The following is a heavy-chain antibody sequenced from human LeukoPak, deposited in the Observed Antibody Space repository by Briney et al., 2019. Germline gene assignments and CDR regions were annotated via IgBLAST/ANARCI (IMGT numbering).Heavy chain of an antibody. J-gene: IGHJ4*02. CDR3: ATEGIAAAGSVDY. CDR1: GGTFSSYA. CDR2: IIPIFGTA. V-gene: IGHV1-69*06. Sequence: SVKVSCKASGGTFSSYAISWVRQAPGQGLEWMGGIIPIFGTANYAQKFQGRVTMTEDTSTDTAYMELSSLRSEDTAVYYCATEGIAAAGSVDYWGQGTLVTVSS. D-gene: IGHD6-13*01.